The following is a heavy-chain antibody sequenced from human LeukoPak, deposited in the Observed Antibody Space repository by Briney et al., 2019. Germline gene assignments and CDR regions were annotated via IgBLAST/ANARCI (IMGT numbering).Heavy chain of an antibody. CDR2: MNPNSGIT. CDR3: ARGPIAVAGHFDY. J-gene: IGHJ4*02. V-gene: IGHV1-8*01. Sequence: ASVKVSCKASGYTFTSYDINWVRQATGQGLEWMGWMNPNSGITGYAQKFQGRVTMTRNTSISTAYMELSSLRSEDTAVYYCARGPIAVAGHFDYWGQGTLVTVSS. D-gene: IGHD6-19*01. CDR1: GYTFTSYD.